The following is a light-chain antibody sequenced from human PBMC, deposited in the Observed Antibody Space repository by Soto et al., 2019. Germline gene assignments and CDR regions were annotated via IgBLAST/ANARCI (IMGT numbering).Light chain of an antibody. CDR1: NSDIGTYNY. J-gene: IGLJ1*01. Sequence: QSVLPQPASVSVSPGQSITISCTGSNSDIGTYNYVSWYQQHPGKAPKLVISEVSNRPSGISDRFSGSKSGNAASLTISGLQAEDEATYYCSSYTSTSTLSVFGPGTKATVL. V-gene: IGLV2-14*01. CDR2: EVS. CDR3: SSYTSTSTLSV.